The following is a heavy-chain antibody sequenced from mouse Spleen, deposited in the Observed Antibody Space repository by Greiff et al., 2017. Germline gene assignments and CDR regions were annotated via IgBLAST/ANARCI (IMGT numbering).Heavy chain of an antibody. Sequence: ESGPGILQPSQTLSLTCSFSGFSLSTYGIGVGWIRQPSGKGLEWLAHIWWNDNKYYNTALKSRLTISKDTSNNQVFLKIASVDTADTATYYCARIDYDYTAFDYWGQGTTLTVSS. CDR2: IWWNDNK. CDR3: ARIDYDYTAFDY. D-gene: IGHD2-4*01. CDR1: GFSLSTYGIG. V-gene: IGHV8-11*01. J-gene: IGHJ2*01.